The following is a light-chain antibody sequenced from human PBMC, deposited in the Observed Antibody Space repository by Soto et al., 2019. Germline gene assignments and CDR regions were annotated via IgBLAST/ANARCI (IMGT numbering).Light chain of an antibody. J-gene: IGLJ1*01. Sequence: QSVLTQPPSVSWAPGQRVTISCTGNRFNVGSGYEVHWYQQVPGTAPRLLIYGNSNRPSGVPDRFSGFASGTSASLAITGLQAEYEVDYYRQSYDITLSGHVFGTGTKGTVL. CDR1: RFNVGSGYE. CDR2: GNS. V-gene: IGLV1-40*01. CDR3: QSYDITLSGHV.